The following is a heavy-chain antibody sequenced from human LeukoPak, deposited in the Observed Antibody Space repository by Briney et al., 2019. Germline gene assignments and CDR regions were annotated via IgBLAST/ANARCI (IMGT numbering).Heavy chain of an antibody. CDR3: ATSVVGWFDP. J-gene: IGHJ5*02. D-gene: IGHD2-2*01. CDR1: GYTLTELS. CDR2: FDPEDGET. Sequence: VASVTVSCKVSGYTLTELSMHWVRQAPGKGLEWMGGFDPEDGETIYTQKFQGRVTMTEDTSTDTAYMELSSLRSEDTAVYHCATSVVGWFDPRGQGTLVTVSS. V-gene: IGHV1-24*01.